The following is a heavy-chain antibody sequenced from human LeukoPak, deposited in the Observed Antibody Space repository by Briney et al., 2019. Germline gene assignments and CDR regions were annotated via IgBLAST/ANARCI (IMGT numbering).Heavy chain of an antibody. CDR3: AKAARSSDTSVLRFLEWLLTD. J-gene: IGHJ4*02. V-gene: IGHV1-2*02. CDR2: VNPRRGDT. CDR1: GYTFTDYY. D-gene: IGHD3-3*01. Sequence: GPSVKVSCKTSGYTFTDYYIHWVRQAPGQGLEWMGRVNPRRGDTSFARKFQGRVTMSSDTSISTVYMDLSSLRSDDTAVYFCAKAARSSDTSVLRFLEWLLTDWGQGTLVIVSS.